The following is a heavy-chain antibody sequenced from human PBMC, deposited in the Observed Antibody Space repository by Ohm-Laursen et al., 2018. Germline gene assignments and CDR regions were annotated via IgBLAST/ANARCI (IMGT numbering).Heavy chain of an antibody. CDR1: GFTFSDYY. J-gene: IGHJ4*02. CDR3: ARVREAYTNPYFDH. Sequence: SLRLSCAASGFTFSDYYMSWIRQAPGKGLEWISHISGSGFTIYDADSVKGRFTISRDNAKNSLYLQMNSLRAADTAVYYCARVREAYTNPYFDHWGQGTLVTVSS. CDR2: ISGSGFTI. V-gene: IGHV3-11*01. D-gene: IGHD2-2*02.